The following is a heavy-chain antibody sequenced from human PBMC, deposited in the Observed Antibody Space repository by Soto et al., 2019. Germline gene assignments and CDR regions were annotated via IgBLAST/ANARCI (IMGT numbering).Heavy chain of an antibody. D-gene: IGHD4-17*01. CDR2: ISGSGSNP. Sequence: EVQVLESGGGLVQPGGSLRLSCAASGFTFSSYAMSWVRQAPGQGLEWVSAISGSGSNPYYADPVKGRFTISRDNSKNTLYLQLNSLGAEDTALYYCAKTASMTIRDGFDHWCQGTLVTVSS. CDR1: GFTFSSYA. J-gene: IGHJ4*02. CDR3: AKTASMTIRDGFDH. V-gene: IGHV3-23*01.